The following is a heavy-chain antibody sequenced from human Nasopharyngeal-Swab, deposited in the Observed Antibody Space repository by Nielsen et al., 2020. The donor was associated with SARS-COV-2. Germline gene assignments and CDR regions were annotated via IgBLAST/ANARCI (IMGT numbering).Heavy chain of an antibody. CDR3: ASDFYGDYSDY. J-gene: IGHJ4*02. D-gene: IGHD4-17*01. CDR2: ISSSSSYI. CDR1: GFIFSSYS. V-gene: IGHV3-21*01. Sequence: GESLKICCACCGFIFSSYSMNWVRQAPGKGLEWVSSISSSSSYIYYADSVKGRFTISRDNAKNSLYLQMNSLRAEDTAVYYCASDFYGDYSDYWGQGTLVTIS.